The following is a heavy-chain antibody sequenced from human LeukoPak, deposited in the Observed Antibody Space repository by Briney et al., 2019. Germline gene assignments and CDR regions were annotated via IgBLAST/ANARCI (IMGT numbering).Heavy chain of an antibody. D-gene: IGHD3-3*01. V-gene: IGHV1-18*01. CDR2: ISTYNGNK. CDR1: GYTFTSYG. CDR3: ARRYDFWSGYPTAFDY. Sequence: ASVKVSCKASGYTFTSYGISWVRQAPGQGLEWMGWISTYNGNKNYAQKLEGRVTMTRDTSISTAYMELSGLRSDDTAVYYCARRYDFWSGYPTAFDYWGQGTLVTVSS. J-gene: IGHJ4*02.